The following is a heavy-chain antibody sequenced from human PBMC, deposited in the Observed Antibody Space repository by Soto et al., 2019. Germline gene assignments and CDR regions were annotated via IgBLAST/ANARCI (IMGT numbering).Heavy chain of an antibody. D-gene: IGHD3-3*01. CDR2: ISTTSSSI. V-gene: IGHV3-48*02. CDR3: ARKGVAFDY. Sequence: PVGSLRLSCAASGSTFSSYSMNWVRQAPGKGLEWISYISTTSSSIYYADSVKGRFTISRDNAKNSLFLQMNSLRDEDTAVYYCARKGVAFDYWGQGALVTVSS. J-gene: IGHJ4*02. CDR1: GSTFSSYS.